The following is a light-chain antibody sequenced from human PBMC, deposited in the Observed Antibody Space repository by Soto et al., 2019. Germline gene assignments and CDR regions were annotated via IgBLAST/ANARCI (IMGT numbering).Light chain of an antibody. CDR3: QSYDSSLRGVV. CDR2: RDN. Sequence: QLVLTQPPSVSGAPGQRVTISCTGSSSNIGAVYDVYWYQQLPGTAPRLLTSRDNIGPSGVSDRFSASKSGTSAYLAITGLQAADEADYYCQSYDSSLRGVVFGGGTKLTVL. CDR1: SSNIGAVYD. V-gene: IGLV1-40*01. J-gene: IGLJ2*01.